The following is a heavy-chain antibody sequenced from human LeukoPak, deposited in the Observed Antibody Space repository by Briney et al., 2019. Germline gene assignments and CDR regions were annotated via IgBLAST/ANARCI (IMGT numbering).Heavy chain of an antibody. CDR1: GFTFNSSW. Sequence: GGSLRLSCAASGFTFNSSWMHWVRQAPGKGLEWVANMKQDGSEKYYVDSVKGRFTISRDNAKDLMYLQMNSLRAEDTAVYYCARRYFDYWGQGTLVTVSS. J-gene: IGHJ4*02. CDR2: MKQDGSEK. CDR3: ARRYFDY. V-gene: IGHV3-7*03.